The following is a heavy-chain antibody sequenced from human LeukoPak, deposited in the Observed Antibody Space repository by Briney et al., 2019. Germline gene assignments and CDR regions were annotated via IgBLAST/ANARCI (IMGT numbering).Heavy chain of an antibody. Sequence: PGGSLRLSCAASGFTLNTYGMSWVRQAPGKGLEWVSGTSGSGGATYYADSVKGRFTISRDDPHNTLYLQMNSLRAEDTAVYFCARGGVDYYGSGTYYLMYYFDYWGQGALVTVSS. D-gene: IGHD3-10*01. CDR3: ARGGVDYYGSGTYYLMYYFDY. CDR2: TSGSGGAT. J-gene: IGHJ4*02. CDR1: GFTLNTYG. V-gene: IGHV3-23*01.